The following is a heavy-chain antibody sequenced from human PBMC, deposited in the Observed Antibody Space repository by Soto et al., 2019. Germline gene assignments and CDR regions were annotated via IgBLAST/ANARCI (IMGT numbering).Heavy chain of an antibody. J-gene: IGHJ4*02. CDR2: ISAGGSDT. Sequence: GRTLRLSRVASRFVCIDYAMSWFRQAPGKGLEWVSAISAGGSDTYYADSVKGRFTVSRVNSKNTLYLQMNTLRAEDTAIYYCANVPIWCGSYSCYREGSDSWRQGTLVT. CDR3: ANVPIWCGSYSCYREGSDS. CDR1: RFVCIDYA. V-gene: IGHV3-23*01. D-gene: IGHD2-2*01.